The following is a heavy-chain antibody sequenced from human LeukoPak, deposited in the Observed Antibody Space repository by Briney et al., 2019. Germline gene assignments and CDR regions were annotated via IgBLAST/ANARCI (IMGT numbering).Heavy chain of an antibody. D-gene: IGHD3-3*01. V-gene: IGHV1-69*05. Sequence: SVKVSCKASGGTFSSYAISWVRQAPGQGLEWMGGIIPIFGTANYAQKFQGRVTITTDESTSTAYMELSSLRSEDTSVYYCARLFGVPVDAFDIWGQGTMVTVSS. CDR3: ARLFGVPVDAFDI. CDR1: GGTFSSYA. J-gene: IGHJ3*02. CDR2: IIPIFGTA.